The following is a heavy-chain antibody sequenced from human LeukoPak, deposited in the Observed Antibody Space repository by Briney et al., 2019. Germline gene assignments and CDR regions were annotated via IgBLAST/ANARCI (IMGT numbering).Heavy chain of an antibody. CDR2: IYSGGST. Sequence: GGSLRLSCAASGFTFSSYAMHWVRQAPGKGLEWVSVIYSGGSTYYADSVKGRFTISRDNSKSTLYLEMNSLRAEDTAVYYCAKSYSSEENSYYYMDVWGKGTTVTVSS. V-gene: IGHV3-23*03. D-gene: IGHD6-19*01. CDR3: AKSYSSEENSYYYMDV. J-gene: IGHJ6*03. CDR1: GFTFSSYA.